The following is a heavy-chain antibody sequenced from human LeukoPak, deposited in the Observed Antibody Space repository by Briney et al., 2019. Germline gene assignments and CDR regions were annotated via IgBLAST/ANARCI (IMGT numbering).Heavy chain of an antibody. CDR3: ARRGPTGQVFDY. CDR1: GGSISSSSYY. Sequence: SETLSLTCTVSGGSISSSSYYWGWIRQPPGKGLEWIGSIYYTESTYYKPSLKSRISISIDTSKNQFSLTLTSVTAADTAVYYCARRGPTGQVFDYWGQGTLVTVSS. J-gene: IGHJ4*02. D-gene: IGHD4-17*01. CDR2: IYYTEST. V-gene: IGHV4-39*01.